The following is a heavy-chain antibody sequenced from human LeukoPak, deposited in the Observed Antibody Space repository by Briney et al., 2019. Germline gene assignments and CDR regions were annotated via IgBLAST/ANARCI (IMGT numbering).Heavy chain of an antibody. CDR1: GGTFSSYA. J-gene: IGHJ6*04. CDR3: ARLLLLAPFHQYYYGVDV. V-gene: IGHV1-69*01. D-gene: IGHD2-15*01. CDR2: IIPIFGTA. Sequence: SVKVSCKASGGTFSSYAISWVRQAPGQGLEWMGGIIPIFGTANYAQKFQGRVTITADESTSTAYMELSSLRSEDTAVYYRARLLLLAPFHQYYYGVDVWGKGTTVTVSS.